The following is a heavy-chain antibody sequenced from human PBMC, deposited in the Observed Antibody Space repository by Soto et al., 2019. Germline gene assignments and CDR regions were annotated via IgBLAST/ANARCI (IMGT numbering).Heavy chain of an antibody. CDR2: IYYSGST. CDR3: ARDLGDYYFDY. D-gene: IGHD2-21*02. V-gene: IGHV4-59*01. CDR1: GGSISSYY. J-gene: IGHJ4*02. Sequence: SETLSLTCTVSGGSISSYYWSWIRQPPGKGLEWIGYIYYSGSTNYNPSLKSRVTISVDTSKNQFSLKLSSVTAADTAVCYCARDLGDYYFDYWGQGTLVTVSS.